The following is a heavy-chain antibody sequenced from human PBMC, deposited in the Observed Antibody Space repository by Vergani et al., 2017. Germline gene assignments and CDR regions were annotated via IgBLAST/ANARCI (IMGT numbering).Heavy chain of an antibody. CDR2: IYYSGST. Sequence: QVQLQESGPGLVKPSETLSLTCTVSGGSISSYYWSWIRQPPGKGLEWIGYIYYSGSTNYNPSLKSRVTISVDTSKNQFSLKLSSVTAADTAVYYCARAGYDFWSGYYSSGYYYYGMDVWGQGP. CDR1: GGSISSYY. J-gene: IGHJ6*02. V-gene: IGHV4-59*01. D-gene: IGHD3-3*01. CDR3: ARAGYDFWSGYYSSGYYYYGMDV.